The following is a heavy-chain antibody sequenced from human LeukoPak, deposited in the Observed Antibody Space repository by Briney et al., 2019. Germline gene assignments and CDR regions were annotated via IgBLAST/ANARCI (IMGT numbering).Heavy chain of an antibody. CDR1: GFTFRSYV. CDR3: AKRGEGCSGLSCLYWHFDI. J-gene: IGHJ2*01. CDR2: IAYEDGRNE. Sequence: GGSLRLSCAASGFTFRSYVMHWVRQAPGKGLEWVAAIAYEDGRNEYYADSVKGRFTISRDNSKSTLYLQMNSLRAEDTAVYYCAKRGEGCSGLSCLYWHFDIWGRGTLVTVSS. D-gene: IGHD2-15*01. V-gene: IGHV3-30*18.